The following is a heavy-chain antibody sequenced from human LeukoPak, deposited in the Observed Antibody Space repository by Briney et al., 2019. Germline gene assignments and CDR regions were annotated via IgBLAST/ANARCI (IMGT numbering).Heavy chain of an antibody. D-gene: IGHD6-13*01. CDR2: INHSGST. Sequence: SETLSLTCAVYGGSFRGYYWSWIRQPPGKGLEWIGEINHSGSTNYNPSLKSRVTISVDTSKNQFSLKLSSVTAADTAVYYCARGIAAAGHYYYYGMDVWGQGTTVTVSS. CDR1: GGSFRGYY. J-gene: IGHJ6*02. V-gene: IGHV4-34*01. CDR3: ARGIAAAGHYYYYGMDV.